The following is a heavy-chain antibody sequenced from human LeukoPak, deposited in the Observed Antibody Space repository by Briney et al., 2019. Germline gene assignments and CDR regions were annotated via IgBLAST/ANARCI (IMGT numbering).Heavy chain of an antibody. CDR2: ISSSGSTI. Sequence: GGSLRLSCAASGFTFSSYEMNWVRQAPGKGLEWVSYISSSGSTIYYADSVKGRFTISRENAQNSLYLQMNSLRAEDTAVYYCARGRGYCSGGSCYRPFDYWGQGTLVTVSS. J-gene: IGHJ4*02. V-gene: IGHV3-48*03. D-gene: IGHD2-15*01. CDR1: GFTFSSYE. CDR3: ARGRGYCSGGSCYRPFDY.